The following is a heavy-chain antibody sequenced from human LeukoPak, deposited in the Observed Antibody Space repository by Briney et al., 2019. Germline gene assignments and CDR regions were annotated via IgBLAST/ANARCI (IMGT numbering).Heavy chain of an antibody. J-gene: IGHJ4*02. CDR1: GGSISGYY. CDR3: ARESVVADPNFDY. Sequence: ETLSLTCTVSGGSISGYYWSWGRQPPGKGLEWVSGISWNSAIIDYVGSVKGRFTISRDNAKNSLYLQMNSLRAEDTAVYYCARESVVADPNFDYWGQGTLVTVSS. CDR2: ISWNSAII. D-gene: IGHD2-15*01. V-gene: IGHV3-69-1*01.